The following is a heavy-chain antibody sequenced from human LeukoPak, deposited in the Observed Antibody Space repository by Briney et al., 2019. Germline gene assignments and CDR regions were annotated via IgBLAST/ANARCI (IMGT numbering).Heavy chain of an antibody. CDR2: ISSSGGST. V-gene: IGHV3-23*01. D-gene: IGHD3-10*01. CDR1: GFTFSSSA. CDR3: AKGRASGSYEADY. Sequence: GGSPRLSCAASGFTFSSSAMSWVRQAPGKGLEWVSAISSSGGSTYYADSVKGRFTISRDNSKNTLYLQMNSLRAEDTAVYYCAKGRASGSYEADYWGQGTLVTVSS. J-gene: IGHJ4*02.